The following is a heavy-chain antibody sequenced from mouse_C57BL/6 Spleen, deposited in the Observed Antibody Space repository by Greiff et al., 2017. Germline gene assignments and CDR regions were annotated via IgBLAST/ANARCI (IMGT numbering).Heavy chain of an antibody. CDR2: INPSSGYT. Sequence: VQLQQPGAELARPGASVKMSCKASGYTFTSYTMHWVKQRPGQGLEWIGNINPSSGYTKYNQKFKDKATLTADKSSSTSYMQLSSLTSEDSAVYYSAIEDYHCYPSFDYWGQGTTLTVSS. CDR1: GYTFTSYT. J-gene: IGHJ2*01. CDR3: AIEDYHCYPSFDY. V-gene: IGHV1-4*01. D-gene: IGHD2-12*01.